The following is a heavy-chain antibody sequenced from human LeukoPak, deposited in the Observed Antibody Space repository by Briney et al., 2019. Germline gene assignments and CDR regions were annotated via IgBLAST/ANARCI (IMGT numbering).Heavy chain of an antibody. CDR2: IYYSGST. CDR3: ARQSVYSSSWYGGYYFDY. Sequence: SETLSLTCAVYGGSFSGYYWSWIRQPPGKGLEWIGYIYYSGSTNYNPSLKSRVTISVDTSKNQFSLKLSSVTAADTAVYYCARQSVYSSSWYGGYYFDYWGQGTLVTVSS. V-gene: IGHV4-59*08. J-gene: IGHJ4*02. CDR1: GGSFSGYY. D-gene: IGHD6-13*01.